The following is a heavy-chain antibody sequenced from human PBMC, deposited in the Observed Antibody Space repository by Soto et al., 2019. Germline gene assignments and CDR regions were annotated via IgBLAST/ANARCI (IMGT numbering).Heavy chain of an antibody. CDR2: IYYSGST. D-gene: IGHD3-9*01. J-gene: IGHJ4*02. Sequence: SEALSLTCTVSGGSISSSSYYWGWIRQPPGKGLEWFGSIYYSGSTYYNPSLKSRVTISVDTSKNQFSLKLSSVTAADTAVYYCARHRGYYDILTGYYTELNFDYWGQGTLVTVSS. CDR1: GGSISSSSYY. V-gene: IGHV4-39*01. CDR3: ARHRGYYDILTGYYTELNFDY.